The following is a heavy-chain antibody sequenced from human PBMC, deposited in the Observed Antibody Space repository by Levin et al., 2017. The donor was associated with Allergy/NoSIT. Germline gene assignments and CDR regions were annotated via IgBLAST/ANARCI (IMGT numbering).Heavy chain of an antibody. CDR2: IYPGDSET. V-gene: IGHV5-51*01. D-gene: IGHD2-2*01. J-gene: IGHJ4*02. Sequence: GESLKISCKGSGYSFTTYWIGWVRQMPGKGLEWMGIIYPGDSETRYSPSFQGQVTISADKSISTAYLQWSSLKASDTAMYYCARHTWGRYCSSTSCFDLDFWGQGTLVTVSS. CDR1: GYSFTTYW. CDR3: ARHTWGRYCSSTSCFDLDF.